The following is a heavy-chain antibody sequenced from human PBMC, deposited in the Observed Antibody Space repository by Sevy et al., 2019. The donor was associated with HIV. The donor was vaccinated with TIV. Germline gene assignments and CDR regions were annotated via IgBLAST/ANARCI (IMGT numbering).Heavy chain of an antibody. CDR1: GFTFSSYA. CDR3: AKEIAVAGTGQYYFDY. D-gene: IGHD6-19*01. V-gene: IGHV3-23*01. Sequence: GGSLRLSCAASGFTFSSYAMSWVRQAPGNGLEWVSAISGSGGSTYYADSVKGRFTFSRDNSKDTLYLQMNSLIAEDTAVYYCAKEIAVAGTGQYYFDYWGQGTLVTVSS. CDR2: ISGSGGST. J-gene: IGHJ4*02.